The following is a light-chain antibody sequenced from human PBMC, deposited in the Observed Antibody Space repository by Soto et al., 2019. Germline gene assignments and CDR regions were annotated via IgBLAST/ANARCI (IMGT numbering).Light chain of an antibody. CDR3: QEYSKWPLFT. V-gene: IGKV3-15*01. Sequence: EIVVTQSPGILSVSPGDGATLSCRARQNVGRNLAWYQQKPGQAPTLLIYAASTRATGLPARFSGSGSGTDFTLTISSLQSEDFAVYYCQEYSKWPLFTFGPGTRVDIK. CDR1: QNVGRN. CDR2: AAS. J-gene: IGKJ3*01.